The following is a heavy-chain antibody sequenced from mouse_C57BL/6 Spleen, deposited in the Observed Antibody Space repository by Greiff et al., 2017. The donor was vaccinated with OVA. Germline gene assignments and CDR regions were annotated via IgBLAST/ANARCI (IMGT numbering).Heavy chain of an antibody. Sequence: EVKLVESGAELVKPGASVKLSCTASGFNIKDYYMHWVKQRTEQGLEWIGRIDPEDGETKYAPKFQGKATITADTSSNTAYLQLSSLTSEDTAVYYCAFYYYGSFWFAYWGQGTLVTVSA. D-gene: IGHD1-1*01. CDR1: GFNIKDYY. CDR3: AFYYYGSFWFAY. CDR2: IDPEDGET. V-gene: IGHV14-2*01. J-gene: IGHJ3*01.